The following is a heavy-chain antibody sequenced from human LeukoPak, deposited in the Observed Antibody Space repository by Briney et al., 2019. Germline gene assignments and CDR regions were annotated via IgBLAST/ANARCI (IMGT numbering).Heavy chain of an antibody. CDR3: AKVSSSSSSNY. CDR2: ISYDGSNK. J-gene: IGHJ4*02. Sequence: QTGGSPRLSCAASGFTFSSYGMHWVRQAPGKGLEWVAVISYDGSNKYYADSVKGRFTISRDNSKNTLYLQMNSLRAEDTAVYYCAKVSSSSSSNYRGQGTLVTVSS. V-gene: IGHV3-30*18. CDR1: GFTFSSYG. D-gene: IGHD6-6*01.